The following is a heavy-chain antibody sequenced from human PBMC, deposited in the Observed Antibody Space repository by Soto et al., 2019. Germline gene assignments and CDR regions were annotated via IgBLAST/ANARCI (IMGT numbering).Heavy chain of an antibody. J-gene: IGHJ5*02. CDR3: ARVKSSSWYRGWFDP. CDR2: INHSGST. V-gene: IGHV4-34*01. Sequence: ETLSLTCAVYGGSFSGYYWSWIRQPPGKGLEWIGEINHSGSTNYNPSLKSRVTISVDTSKNQFSLKLSSVTAADTAVYYCARVKSSSWYRGWFDPWGQGTLVTVSS. CDR1: GGSFSGYY. D-gene: IGHD6-13*01.